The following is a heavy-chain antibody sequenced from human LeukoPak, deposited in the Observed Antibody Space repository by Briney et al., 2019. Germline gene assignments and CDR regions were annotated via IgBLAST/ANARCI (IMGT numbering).Heavy chain of an antibody. CDR1: GFTVSSNY. CDR3: ARETIAVAGRYFDY. D-gene: IGHD6-19*01. CDR2: IYSGGST. V-gene: IGHV3-53*01. J-gene: IGHJ4*02. Sequence: GGSLRLSCAASGFTVSSNYMSWVRQAPGKGLEWVSVIYSGGSTYYADSVKGRFTISRDNSKNTLYLQMNSLRAEDTVVYYCARETIAVAGRYFDYWGQGTLVTVSS.